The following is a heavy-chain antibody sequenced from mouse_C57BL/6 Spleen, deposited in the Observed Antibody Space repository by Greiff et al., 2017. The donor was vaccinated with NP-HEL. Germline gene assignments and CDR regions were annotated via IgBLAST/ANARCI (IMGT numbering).Heavy chain of an antibody. CDR1: GYSITSGYY. J-gene: IGHJ4*01. CDR3: GRDGDY. Sequence: EVQLQESGPGLVKPSQSLSLTCSVTGYSITSGYYWNWIRQFPGNKLEWMGYISYDGSNNYNPSLKNRIPITPDTSKNQICLKLNSVTTEDTATYDGGRDGDYWGQGTSVTVSS. CDR2: ISYDGSN. V-gene: IGHV3-6*01.